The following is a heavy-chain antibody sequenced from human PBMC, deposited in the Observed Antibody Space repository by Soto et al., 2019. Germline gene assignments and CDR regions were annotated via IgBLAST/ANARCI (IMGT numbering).Heavy chain of an antibody. J-gene: IGHJ4*02. Sequence: WETLRLSCADSGFTFSSYSMNWVRQAPGKGLEWVSSISSSSSYIYYADSVKGRFTISRDNAKNSLYLQMNSLRAEDTAVYYCARDNRTYYDSSGPANYWGQGTLVTVSS. D-gene: IGHD3-22*01. CDR1: GFTFSSYS. V-gene: IGHV3-21*01. CDR2: ISSSSSYI. CDR3: ARDNRTYYDSSGPANY.